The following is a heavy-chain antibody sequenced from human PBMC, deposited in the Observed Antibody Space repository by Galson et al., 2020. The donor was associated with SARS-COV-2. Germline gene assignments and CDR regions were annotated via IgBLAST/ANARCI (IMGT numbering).Heavy chain of an antibody. V-gene: IGHV4-34*01. CDR3: ARGGIGFGELLYYYYGMDV. J-gene: IGHJ6*02. CDR2: INHSGST. CDR1: GGSFSGYY. D-gene: IGHD3-10*01. Sequence: SEYLSLTCAVYGGSFSGYYWSWLRQPPGKGLEWIGEINHSGSTNYNPSLKSRVTISVDTSKNQFSLKLSSVTAADTAVYYCARGGIGFGELLYYYYGMDVWGQGTTVTVSS.